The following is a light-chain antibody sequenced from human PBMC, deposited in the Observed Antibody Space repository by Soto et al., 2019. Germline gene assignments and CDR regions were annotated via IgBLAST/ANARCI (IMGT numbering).Light chain of an antibody. Sequence: IRMTQSPSSLSASTGDRVTITCRASQGISSYLAWYQQKPGKAPKLLIHGASSLEAGVPSRFSGSGSGTDFTFTISGLQPEDVATYHCQQYDNLPLTFGGGTKVEI. CDR1: QGISSY. V-gene: IGKV1-33*01. CDR2: GAS. CDR3: QQYDNLPLT. J-gene: IGKJ4*01.